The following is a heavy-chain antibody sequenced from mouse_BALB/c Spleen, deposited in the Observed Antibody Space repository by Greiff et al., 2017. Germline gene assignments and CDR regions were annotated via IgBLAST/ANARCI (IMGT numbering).Heavy chain of an antibody. CDR3: ARGRDGYDFDG. Sequence: VQLQQSGPELVKPGASVKISCKASGYTFTDYNMHWVKQSHGKSLAWIGYIYPYNGGTGYNQKFKSKATLTVDNSSSTAYMELRSLTSEDSAVYYCARGRDGYDFDGWGQGTTLTGAS. V-gene: IGHV1S29*02. CDR1: GYTFTDYN. CDR2: IYPYNGGT. D-gene: IGHD2-3*01. J-gene: IGHJ2*01.